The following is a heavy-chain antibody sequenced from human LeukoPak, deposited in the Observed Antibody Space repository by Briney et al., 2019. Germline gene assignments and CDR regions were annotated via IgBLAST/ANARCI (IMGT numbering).Heavy chain of an antibody. CDR2: IKQDGSEK. D-gene: IGHD1-26*01. V-gene: IGHV3-7*01. CDR3: AREGGSYYFDF. CDR1: GFTFSYYW. J-gene: IGHJ4*02. Sequence: PGGSLRLSCAASGFTFSYYWMSWVRQAPGKGLEWVANIKQDGSEKYYVDSVKGRFTISRDNAKNSLYLQMYSLRAEDTAVYYCAREGGSYYFDFWGQGTLVTVSS.